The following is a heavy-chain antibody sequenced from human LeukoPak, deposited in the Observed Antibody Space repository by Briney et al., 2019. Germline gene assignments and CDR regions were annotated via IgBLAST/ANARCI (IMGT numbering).Heavy chain of an antibody. CDR1: GYTLTELS. V-gene: IGHV3-30-3*01. CDR3: ASYLGATGSDY. J-gene: IGHJ4*02. D-gene: IGHD1-26*01. Sequence: SCKVSGYTLTELSMHWVRQAPGKGLEWVAVISYDGSNKYYADSVKGRFTISRDNSKNTLYLQMNSLRAEDTAVYYCASYLGATGSDYWGQGTLVTVSS. CDR2: ISYDGSNK.